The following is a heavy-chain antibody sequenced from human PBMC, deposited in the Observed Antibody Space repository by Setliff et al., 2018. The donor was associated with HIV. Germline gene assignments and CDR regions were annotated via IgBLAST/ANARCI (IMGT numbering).Heavy chain of an antibody. Sequence: SETLSLTCTVSSGSVSRSDYYWGWIRQTPGKGLEWIGSIYWIGLTFYNPSLKSRVTISVDTSKNQFSLRLNSVTAADTAVYYCASESPYYYYTDVWGKGTTVTVSS. D-gene: IGHD3-16*01. CDR1: SGSVSRSDYY. CDR2: IYWIGLT. J-gene: IGHJ6*03. V-gene: IGHV4-39*01. CDR3: ASESPYYYYTDV.